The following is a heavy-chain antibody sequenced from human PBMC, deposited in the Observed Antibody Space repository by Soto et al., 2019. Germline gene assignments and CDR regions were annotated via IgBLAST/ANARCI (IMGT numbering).Heavy chain of an antibody. CDR2: FDPEDGET. V-gene: IGHV1-24*01. J-gene: IGHJ4*02. D-gene: IGHD7-27*01. CDR1: GYTLTELS. Sequence: GASEKVSCKVSGYTLTELSMHWVRQAPGKGLEWMGGFDPEDGETIYAQKFQGRVTMTEDTSTDTAYMELSSLRSEDTAVYYCATKLGIPDYSDYWGQGTLVTVSS. CDR3: ATKLGIPDYSDY.